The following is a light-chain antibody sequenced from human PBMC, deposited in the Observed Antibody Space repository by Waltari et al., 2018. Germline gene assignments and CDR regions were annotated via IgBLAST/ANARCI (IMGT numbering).Light chain of an antibody. CDR3: MQSLQTPLT. J-gene: IGKJ1*01. CDR2: LGS. CDR1: QSLLHSNTSSY. Sequence: DIVMTQSPLSLPVTPGEPASISCRSSQSLLHSNTSSYLDWYLQKPGQSPQLLIHLGSNRAAGVPDRFSGSGSGTDFTLNISRVEAEDVGIYYCMQSLQTPLTFGQGTKVEIK. V-gene: IGKV2-28*01.